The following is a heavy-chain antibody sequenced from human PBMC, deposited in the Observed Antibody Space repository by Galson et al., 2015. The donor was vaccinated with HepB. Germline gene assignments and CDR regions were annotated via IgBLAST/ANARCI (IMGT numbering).Heavy chain of an antibody. CDR3: ARERSYIRDSFDI. J-gene: IGHJ3*02. V-gene: IGHV3-7*03. CDR2: INQDGSDK. CDR1: GFIFTNHW. Sequence: SLRLSCAASGFIFTNHWMSWVRQAPGKGLEWVANINQDGSDKYSVDSVKGRFAISRDNTKKSLYLQMSSLRAEDTAVYYCARERSYIRDSFDIWGQGTMVTVSS. D-gene: IGHD1-26*01.